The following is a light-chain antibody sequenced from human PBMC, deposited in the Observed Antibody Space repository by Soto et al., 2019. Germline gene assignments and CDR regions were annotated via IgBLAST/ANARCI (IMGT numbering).Light chain of an antibody. CDR1: HDIGSW. CDR2: ATS. V-gene: IGKV1D-16*01. J-gene: IGKJ4*01. CDR3: HQYDRYPRT. Sequence: DLQMTQSPSSLSASVGDRVTITCRASHDIGSWVAWYQQKPEKAPKSLIYATSRLQTGVPSRFSGSGSGTDFTLTISSLQPEDFATYYCHQYDRYPRTFGGGTKVEIK.